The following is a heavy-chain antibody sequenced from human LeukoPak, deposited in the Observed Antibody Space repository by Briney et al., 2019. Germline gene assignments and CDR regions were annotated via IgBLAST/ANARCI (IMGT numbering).Heavy chain of an antibody. D-gene: IGHD3-22*01. Sequence: SVKVACKASGGTFSSYAISWVRRAPGQGLEWMGGIIPIFGTANYAQKFQGRVTITTDESTSTAYMELSSLRSEDTAVYYCAVVIGYYYYYMDVWGKGTTVTVSS. CDR3: AVVIGYYYYYMDV. V-gene: IGHV1-69*05. CDR1: GGTFSSYA. J-gene: IGHJ6*03. CDR2: IIPIFGTA.